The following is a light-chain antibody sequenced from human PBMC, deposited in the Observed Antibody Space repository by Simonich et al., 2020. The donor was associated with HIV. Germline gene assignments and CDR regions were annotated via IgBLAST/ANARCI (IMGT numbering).Light chain of an antibody. V-gene: IGLV6-57*03. CDR2: EDN. CDR3: QSYDSSNQV. J-gene: IGLJ2*01. CDR1: SGSLASNY. Sequence: NFMLTQPHSVSESPGKTVTISCTRSSGSLASNYVQWYQHRPGSAPTTVIYEDNQRPSGVPDRFSGSIDSSSNSASLTISGLKTEDEADYYCQSYDSSNQVFGGGTKLTVL.